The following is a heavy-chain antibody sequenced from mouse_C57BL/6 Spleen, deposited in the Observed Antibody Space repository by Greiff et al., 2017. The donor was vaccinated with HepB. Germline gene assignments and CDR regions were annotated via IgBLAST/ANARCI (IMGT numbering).Heavy chain of an antibody. CDR3: ASGVYDGYYGWYFDV. CDR1: GYTFTSYW. J-gene: IGHJ1*03. Sequence: QGQLQQPGAELVKPGASVRLSCKASGYTFTSYWMQWVKQRPGQGLEWIGEIDPSDSYTNYNQKFKGKATLTVDTSSSTAYMQLSSLTSEDSAVYYCASGVYDGYYGWYFDVWGTGTTVTVSS. V-gene: IGHV1-50*01. CDR2: IDPSDSYT. D-gene: IGHD2-3*01.